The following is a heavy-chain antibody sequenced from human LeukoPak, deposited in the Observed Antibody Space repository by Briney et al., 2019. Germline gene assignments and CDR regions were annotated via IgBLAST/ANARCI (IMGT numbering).Heavy chain of an antibody. CDR2: ISHTGHT. CDR1: GGSFTSYY. D-gene: IGHD6-25*01. Sequence: PSETLSLTCAVYGGSFTSYYWSWIRQPPGKGLEWIGEISHTGHTNYNPSLKSRVTMSVETSKSQLSLILSSVTAADTAVYYCARGPYSSDADYWGQGTLVTVSS. CDR3: ARGPYSSDADY. V-gene: IGHV4-34*01. J-gene: IGHJ4*02.